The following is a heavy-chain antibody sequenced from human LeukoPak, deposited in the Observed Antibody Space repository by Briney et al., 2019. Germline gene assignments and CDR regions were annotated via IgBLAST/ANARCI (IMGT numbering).Heavy chain of an antibody. Sequence: GRSLRLTCAPSRFEFGRYALHWVRQAPGKGLEWVAVISYDGSNKELADSVRGRFAISRDNSKDRLYLQMNRLRPDDTAVYYCARVDCRTGGNCYFDYWGQGTLVAVSS. V-gene: IGHV3-30*09. J-gene: IGHJ4*02. CDR1: RFEFGRYA. CDR2: ISYDGSNK. CDR3: ARVDCRTGGNCYFDY. D-gene: IGHD2-8*02.